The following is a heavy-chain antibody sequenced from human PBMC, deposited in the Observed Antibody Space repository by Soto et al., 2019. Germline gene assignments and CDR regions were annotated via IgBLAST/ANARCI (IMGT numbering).Heavy chain of an antibody. D-gene: IGHD3-10*01. J-gene: IGHJ6*02. CDR1: GFTFSSYA. CDR3: ARRPDYYGSGIVNGMDV. CDR2: ISYDGSNK. Sequence: PVGSLRLSCAASGFTFSSYAMHWVRHAPGKGLEWVAVISYDGSNKYYADSVKGRFTISRDNSKNTLYLQMNSLRAEDTAVYYCARRPDYYGSGIVNGMDVWGQGTTVTVSS. V-gene: IGHV3-30-3*01.